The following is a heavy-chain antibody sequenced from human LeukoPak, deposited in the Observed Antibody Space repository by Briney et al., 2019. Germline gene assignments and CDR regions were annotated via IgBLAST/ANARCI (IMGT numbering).Heavy chain of an antibody. CDR2: ISYDGSNK. CDR3: AKSADGSRSTKFDP. D-gene: IGHD3-10*01. J-gene: IGHJ5*02. Sequence: PGRSLRLSCAASGFTFSSYGMHWVRQAPGKGLEWVAVISYDGSNKYYADSVKGRFTISRDNSKNTLYLQMNSLRAEDTAVYYCAKSADGSRSTKFDPWGQGTLVTVSS. CDR1: GFTFSSYG. V-gene: IGHV3-30*18.